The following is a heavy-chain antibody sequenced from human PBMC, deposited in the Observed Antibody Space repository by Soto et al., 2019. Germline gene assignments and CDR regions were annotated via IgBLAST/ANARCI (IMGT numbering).Heavy chain of an antibody. CDR2: IYYSGST. D-gene: IGHD4-4*01. CDR1: GGSISSGDYY. CDR3: ARVDYSNYWFDP. V-gene: IGHV4-30-4*01. Sequence: PSETLSLTCTVSGGSISSGDYYWSWIRQPPGKGPEWIGYIYYSGSTYYNPSLKSRVTISVDTSKKQFSLKLSSVTAADTAVYYRARVDYSNYWFDPWGQGTLVTVYS. J-gene: IGHJ5*02.